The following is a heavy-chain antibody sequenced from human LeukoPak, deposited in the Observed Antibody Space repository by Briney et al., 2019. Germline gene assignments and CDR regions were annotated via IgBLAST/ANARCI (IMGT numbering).Heavy chain of an antibody. Sequence: KASETLSLTCAVYGGSFSGYYWSWIRQPPGKGLEWIGEINHSGSTNYNPSLKSRVTISVDTSKNQFSLKLSFVTAADTAVYYCARGRHSVPAAIHYWGQGTLVTVSS. V-gene: IGHV4-34*01. J-gene: IGHJ4*02. CDR3: ARGRHSVPAAIHY. CDR1: GGSFSGYY. CDR2: INHSGST. D-gene: IGHD2-2*01.